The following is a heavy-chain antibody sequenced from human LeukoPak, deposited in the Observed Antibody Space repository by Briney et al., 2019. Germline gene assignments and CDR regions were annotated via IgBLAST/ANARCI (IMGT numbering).Heavy chain of an antibody. V-gene: IGHV5-51*01. Sequence: GESLKISCKGSGYRFTSDWIGWVRQMPGKGLEWMGIIYPGDSDTSYSPSFQGQVTISADKSVNTAYLQWSSLKASDTAMYYCARHHCSSTSCYERYYYGMDVWGQGTTVTVSS. CDR1: GYRFTSDW. J-gene: IGHJ6*02. CDR2: IYPGDSDT. D-gene: IGHD2-2*01. CDR3: ARHHCSSTSCYERYYYGMDV.